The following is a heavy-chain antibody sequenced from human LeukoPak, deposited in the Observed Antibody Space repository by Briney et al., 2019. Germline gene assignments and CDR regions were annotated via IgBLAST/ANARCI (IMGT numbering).Heavy chain of an antibody. CDR3: ARLGGYVDY. J-gene: IGHJ4*02. CDR1: GYRFTSYW. Sequence: GGSLEISFKGPGYRFTSYWIGWVRPMPGKGLEWMGIIYPGDSDTRYSPSFQGQVTISADKSISTAYLQWSSLKASDTAMYYCARLGGYVDYWGQGTLVTVSS. D-gene: IGHD2-15*01. V-gene: IGHV5-51*01. CDR2: IYPGDSDT.